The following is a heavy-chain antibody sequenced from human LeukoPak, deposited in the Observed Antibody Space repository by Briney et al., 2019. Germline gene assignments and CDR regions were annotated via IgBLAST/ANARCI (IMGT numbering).Heavy chain of an antibody. D-gene: IGHD2-2*01. Sequence: ASVKVSCKASGYTFTSYGISWVRQAPGQGLEWMGWISAYNGNTNYAQKLQGRVTMTTDTSTSTAYMELRSLRSDDTAVYYCARDLRYCSSTSCHPSDYWGQGTLVTVSS. V-gene: IGHV1-18*01. CDR3: ARDLRYCSSTSCHPSDY. CDR1: GYTFTSYG. CDR2: ISAYNGNT. J-gene: IGHJ4*02.